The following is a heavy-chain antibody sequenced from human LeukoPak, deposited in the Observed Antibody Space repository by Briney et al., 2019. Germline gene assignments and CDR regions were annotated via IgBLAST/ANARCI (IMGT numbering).Heavy chain of an antibody. V-gene: IGHV3-23*01. Sequence: GGSLRLSCAASGFTFSSYAMSWVRQAPGKGLEWVSDISGSGGSTYYADSVKGRFTISRDNSKNTLYLQMNSLRAEDTAVYYCAKNLPTDDFWSGPYRYYFDYWGQGTLVTVSS. CDR1: GFTFSSYA. D-gene: IGHD3-3*01. J-gene: IGHJ4*02. CDR3: AKNLPTDDFWSGPYRYYFDY. CDR2: ISGSGGST.